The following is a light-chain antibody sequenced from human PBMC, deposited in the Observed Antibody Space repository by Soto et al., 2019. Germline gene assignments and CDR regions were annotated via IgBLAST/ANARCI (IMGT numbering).Light chain of an antibody. CDR1: QSVSSSY. J-gene: IGKJ1*01. V-gene: IGKV3-20*01. CDR2: GAS. Sequence: EIVLTQSPGTLSLSPGERATLSCRASQSVSSSYLAWYQQKPGQAPRLLIYGASSRATGIPDRFSGSGSGTDFNITISRLEPEDFAVYYCQQYGSSPGWTFGQGTKVEIK. CDR3: QQYGSSPGWT.